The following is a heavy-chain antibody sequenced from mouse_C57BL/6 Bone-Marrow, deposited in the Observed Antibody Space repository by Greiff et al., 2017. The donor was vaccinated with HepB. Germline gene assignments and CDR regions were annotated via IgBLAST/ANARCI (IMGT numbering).Heavy chain of an antibody. D-gene: IGHD2-4*01. J-gene: IGHJ3*01. CDR2: IDPSDSYT. Sequence: QVQLQQPGAELVMPGASVKLSCKASGYTFTSYWMHWVKQRPGQGLEWIGEIDPSDSYTNYNQKFKGKSTLTVDKSSSTPYMQLSSLTSEDSAVYYCATMITRAWFAYWGQGTLVTVSA. V-gene: IGHV1-69*01. CDR1: GYTFTSYW. CDR3: ATMITRAWFAY.